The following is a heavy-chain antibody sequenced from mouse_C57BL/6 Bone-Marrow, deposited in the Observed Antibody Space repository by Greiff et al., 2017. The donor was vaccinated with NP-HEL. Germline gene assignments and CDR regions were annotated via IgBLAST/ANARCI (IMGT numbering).Heavy chain of an antibody. CDR1: GYTFTDYY. CDR3: ARSYYDYVYYYAMDY. V-gene: IGHV1-26*01. J-gene: IGHJ4*01. D-gene: IGHD2-4*01. Sequence: EVQRVESGPELVKPGASVKISCKASGYTFTDYYMNWVKQSHGKSLEWIGDINPNNGGTSYNQKFKGKATLTVDKSSSTAYMELRSLTSEDSAVYYCARSYYDYVYYYAMDYWGQGTSVTVSS. CDR2: INPNNGGT.